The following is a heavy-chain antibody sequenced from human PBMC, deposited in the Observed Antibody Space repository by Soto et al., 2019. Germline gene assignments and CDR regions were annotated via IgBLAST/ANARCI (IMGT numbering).Heavy chain of an antibody. J-gene: IGHJ5*02. CDR2: VHHSVTT. CDR3: ATRPPQIVVTLLPFPS. V-gene: IGHV4-39*07. Sequence: SETLSLTCDVSGGPVGYTSFYWGWLRQSPGKGLEWIGSVHHSVTTYYNPSLKGRVTISVDKPNNQFSLKLTSMTGADTAVYYCATRPPQIVVTLLPFPSWGQGTPVTVSS. CDR1: GGPVGYTSFY. D-gene: IGHD2-15*01.